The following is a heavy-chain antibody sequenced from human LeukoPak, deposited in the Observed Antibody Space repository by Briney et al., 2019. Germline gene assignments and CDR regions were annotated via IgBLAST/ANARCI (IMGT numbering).Heavy chain of an antibody. V-gene: IGHV3-23*01. CDR2: LTANSDDT. CDR1: GFAFSAYA. CDR3: GRDPNGNYVGAFEF. D-gene: IGHD1-7*01. J-gene: IGHJ3*01. Sequence: GGSLRLSCTASGFAFSAYAMTWVRHVPGKGLEWVSSLTANSDDTTYADSVRGRFIMSRDNSKNSLYLQMNSLRAEDTATYYCGRDPNGNYVGAFEFWGQGTLVTVSS.